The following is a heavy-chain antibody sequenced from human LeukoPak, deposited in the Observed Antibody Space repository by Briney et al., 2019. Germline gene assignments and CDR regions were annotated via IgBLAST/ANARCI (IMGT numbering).Heavy chain of an antibody. CDR3: ARGQLGSGMDDP. V-gene: IGHV4-34*01. Sequence: SETLSLTCAVYGGSFSGYCWSWIRQPPGKGLEWIGEINHSGSTNYNPSLKSRVTISVDTSKNQFSLKLSSVTAADTAVYYCARGQLGSGMDDPWGQGTLVTVSS. D-gene: IGHD3-10*01. CDR1: GGSFSGYC. CDR2: INHSGST. J-gene: IGHJ5*02.